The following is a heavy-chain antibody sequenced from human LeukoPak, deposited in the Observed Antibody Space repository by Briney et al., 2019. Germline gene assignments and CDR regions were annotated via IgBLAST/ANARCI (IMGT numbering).Heavy chain of an antibody. V-gene: IGHV4-39*07. Sequence: SETLSLTCTVSGGSLSSSSYYWGWIRQPPGKGRVWIGSIYYSGSTYYNPSLKSRVTISVDTSKNQFSLKLSSVTAADTAVYYCARGGNGSGGIGVVTRLGLDIWGQGTMVTVSS. J-gene: IGHJ3*02. CDR3: ARGGNGSGGIGVVTRLGLDI. CDR2: IYYSGST. CDR1: GGSLSSSSYY. D-gene: IGHD3-22*01.